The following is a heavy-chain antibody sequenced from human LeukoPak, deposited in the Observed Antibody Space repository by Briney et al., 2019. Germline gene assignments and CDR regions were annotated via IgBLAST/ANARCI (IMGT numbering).Heavy chain of an antibody. Sequence: GGSLRLSCAASGFTFSSYTMNWVRQAPGKGLEWVSSISSSSSYIHYADSVKGRFTISRDNAKNSLYLQMNSLRAEDTAVYYCARPISRGAVALRGMDVWGQGTTVTVSS. D-gene: IGHD6-19*01. CDR3: ARPISRGAVALRGMDV. J-gene: IGHJ6*02. CDR2: ISSSSSYI. V-gene: IGHV3-21*01. CDR1: GFTFSSYT.